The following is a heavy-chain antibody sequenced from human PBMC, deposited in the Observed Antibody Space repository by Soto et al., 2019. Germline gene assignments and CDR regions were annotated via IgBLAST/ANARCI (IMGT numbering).Heavy chain of an antibody. J-gene: IGHJ4*02. V-gene: IGHV4-59*01. Sequence: QVQLQESGAGLVKPSETLSLTCTVSGGSIDNYYWSWIRQPPGRGLEWIGFIYSSGRTNYNPSVKSRVTIAAETSRNQVSLKLTSVTTADTAVYYCARGRTGGRPTVTTYAVWGQGTLVTVSS. CDR3: ARGRTGGRPTVTTYAV. CDR1: GGSIDNYY. CDR2: IYSSGRT. D-gene: IGHD4-17*01.